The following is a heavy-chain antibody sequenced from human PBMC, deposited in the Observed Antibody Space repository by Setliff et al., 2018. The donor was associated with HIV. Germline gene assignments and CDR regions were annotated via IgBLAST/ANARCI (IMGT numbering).Heavy chain of an antibody. CDR2: IYSNGGT. Sequence: SETLSLTCNVSGGSISSYYWSWIRQPPGKGLEYIGYIYSNGGTNYNPSLKSRVTISIDTSKNQFSLRLSSVTAADTAVYYCARGHTWNYYGGDYFDYWGQGSLVTVSS. V-gene: IGHV4-59*01. D-gene: IGHD1-7*01. CDR1: GGSISSYY. CDR3: ARGHTWNYYGGDYFDY. J-gene: IGHJ4*02.